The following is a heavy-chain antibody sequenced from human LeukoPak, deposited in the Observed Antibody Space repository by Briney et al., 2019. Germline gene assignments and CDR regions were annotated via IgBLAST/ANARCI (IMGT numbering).Heavy chain of an antibody. D-gene: IGHD3-10*01. CDR1: GFTVASNY. V-gene: IGHV3-66*01. CDR3: VRSAGSFGERYFDY. J-gene: IGHJ4*02. CDR2: IYINGDT. Sequence: PGRSLRLSCAASGFTVASNYITWVRQAPGEGLEWVSIIYINGDTDHANSVKDRFIISRDNSKNTVYLQMNSLRVEDTAMYYCVRSAGSFGERYFDYWGQGALVTVSS.